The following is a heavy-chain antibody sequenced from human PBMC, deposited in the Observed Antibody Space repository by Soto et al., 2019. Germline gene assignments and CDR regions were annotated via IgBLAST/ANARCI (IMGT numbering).Heavy chain of an antibody. V-gene: IGHV1-46*01. CDR2: VNPGGGHT. D-gene: IGHD7-27*01. CDR1: GYTFTSYY. CDR3: ARDRNWGSEDYFDY. J-gene: IGHJ4*02. Sequence: PSVKVSCKASGYTFTSYYIHWVRQAPGQGLEWMGIVNPGGGHTTYAQKFQDRVAMTRDTSTSTLYMELSSLRSEDTAVYYCARDRNWGSEDYFDYWGQGTLVTVSS.